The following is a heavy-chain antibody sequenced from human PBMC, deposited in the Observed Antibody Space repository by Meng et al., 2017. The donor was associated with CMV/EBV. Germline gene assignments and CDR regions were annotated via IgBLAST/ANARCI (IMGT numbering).Heavy chain of an antibody. V-gene: IGHV3-30-3*01. J-gene: IGHJ4*02. CDR2: ISYDGSNK. CDR1: GFTFSSYA. D-gene: IGHD2-2*01. Sequence: LSLTCAASGFTFSSYAMRWVRQAPGKGLEWVAVISYDGSNKYYADSVKGRFTISRDNAKNSLYLQMNSLRAEDTAVYYCARGYCSSTSCAHDYWGQGTLVTVSS. CDR3: ARGYCSSTSCAHDY.